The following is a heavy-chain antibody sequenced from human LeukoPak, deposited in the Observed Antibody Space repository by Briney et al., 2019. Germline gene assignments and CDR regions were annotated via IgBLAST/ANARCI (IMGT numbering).Heavy chain of an antibody. V-gene: IGHV3-15*01. CDR1: GFTFSNAW. Sequence: GGSLRLSCAASGFTFSNAWMSWVRQAPGKGLEWVGRIKSKTDGGTTDYAAPVKGRFTISRDDSKNTLYLQMNSLKTEDTAVYYCTTEDIVVVPAAPGGAVGMDVWGQGTTVTVSS. D-gene: IGHD2-2*01. J-gene: IGHJ6*02. CDR2: IKSKTDGGTT. CDR3: TTEDIVVVPAAPGGAVGMDV.